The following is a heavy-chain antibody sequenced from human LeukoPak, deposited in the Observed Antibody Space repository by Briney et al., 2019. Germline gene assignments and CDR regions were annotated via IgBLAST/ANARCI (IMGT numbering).Heavy chain of an antibody. CDR3: ARQRLAAAGSSHFDY. Sequence: SETLSLTCTVSGXSISSYYWSWIRQPPGKGLEWIGYIYYSGSTNYNPSLKSRVTISVDTSKNQFSLKLSSVTAADTAVYYCARQRLAAAGSSHFDYWGQGTLVTVSS. D-gene: IGHD6-13*01. V-gene: IGHV4-59*08. CDR1: GXSISSYY. CDR2: IYYSGST. J-gene: IGHJ4*02.